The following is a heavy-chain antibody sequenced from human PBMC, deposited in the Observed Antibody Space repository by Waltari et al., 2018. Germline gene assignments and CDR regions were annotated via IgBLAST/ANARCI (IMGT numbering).Heavy chain of an antibody. CDR2: INHSRRP. D-gene: IGHD5-12*01. Sequence: QVQLQQWGAGLLKPSETLSLTCAVYGGSFSGYYWSWIRQPPGKGLEWIGEINHSRRPNYNPSLKSRVTISVDTSKNQFSLKLSSVTAADTAVYYCAREQRWLHGSFDYWGQGTLVTVSS. J-gene: IGHJ4*02. CDR3: AREQRWLHGSFDY. CDR1: GGSFSGYY. V-gene: IGHV4-34*01.